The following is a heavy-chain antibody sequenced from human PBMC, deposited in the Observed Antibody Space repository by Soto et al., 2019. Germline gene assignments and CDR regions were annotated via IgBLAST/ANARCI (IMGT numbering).Heavy chain of an antibody. CDR1: GFTFSDYY. D-gene: IGHD6-13*01. CDR3: ARDRYSTAGIDGY. V-gene: IGHV3-11*01. Sequence: GGSLRLSCAASGFTFSDYYMSWIRQAPGKGLEWVSYINNSGSTIYYADSVKGRFTISRDNAKNSLYLQMNSLRAEDTAVYYCARDRYSTAGIDGYGGQGTLVTVSS. J-gene: IGHJ4*02. CDR2: INNSGSTI.